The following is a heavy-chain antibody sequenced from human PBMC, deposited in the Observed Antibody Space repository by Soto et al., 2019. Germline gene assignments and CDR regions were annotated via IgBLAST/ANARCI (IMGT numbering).Heavy chain of an antibody. V-gene: IGHV3-33*01. J-gene: IGHJ4*01. CDR1: GYTFSRHG. D-gene: IGHD3-3*01. Sequence: QVQLVESGGGVVQPGGSLRLSCAVSGYTFSRHGMHWVRQAPGKGLEWVALVYYDGSRTNYADSVKGRFTISRDNSKNTLDLQMNSLRVEDTAVYYYTRIFGGGLVTNDYWSRGTLVIVSS. CDR3: TRIFGGGLVTNDY. CDR2: VYYDGSRT.